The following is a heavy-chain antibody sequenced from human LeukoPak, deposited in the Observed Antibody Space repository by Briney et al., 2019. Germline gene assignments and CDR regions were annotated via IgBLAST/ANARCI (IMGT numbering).Heavy chain of an antibody. Sequence: PGGSLRLSCAVSGFTFSDAWMTWVRQAPGKGLEWLALKSKIDGATTHYAAPVKDRFTISRDDSKATLYLQMNSLNIEDTAVYYCVLHQLGDSRVTWGQGTLVTVSA. V-gene: IGHV3-15*01. CDR1: GFTFSDAW. CDR3: VLHQLGDSRVT. D-gene: IGHD3-10*01. J-gene: IGHJ4*02. CDR2: KSKIDGATT.